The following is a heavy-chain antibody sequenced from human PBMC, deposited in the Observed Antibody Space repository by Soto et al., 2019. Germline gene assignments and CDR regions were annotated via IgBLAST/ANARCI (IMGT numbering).Heavy chain of an antibody. CDR3: ARHYGDGYDYVDY. Sequence: SETLSLTCIVSGWSINTYYWSWIRQPPGKGLEWIGYIYYRANPNYNPSLKSRVTISQDTSKNQFSLKLSSVTAADTAVYYCARHYGDGYDYVDYWGQGTLVTVSS. CDR2: IYYRANP. J-gene: IGHJ4*02. D-gene: IGHD5-12*01. V-gene: IGHV4-59*08. CDR1: GWSINTYY.